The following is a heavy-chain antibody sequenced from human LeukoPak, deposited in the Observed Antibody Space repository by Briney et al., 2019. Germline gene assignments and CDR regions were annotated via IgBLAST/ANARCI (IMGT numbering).Heavy chain of an antibody. CDR1: GFTFSSYG. D-gene: IGHD1-14*01. Sequence: GGSLRLSCAASGFTFSSYGMNWVRQAPGKGLEWVSYISSSSSTIYYADSVKGRFTISRDNAKNSLYLQMNSLRAEDTAVYYCAKDSLTYKVYYFDYWGQGTLVTVSS. J-gene: IGHJ4*02. CDR3: AKDSLTYKVYYFDY. V-gene: IGHV3-48*01. CDR2: ISSSSSTI.